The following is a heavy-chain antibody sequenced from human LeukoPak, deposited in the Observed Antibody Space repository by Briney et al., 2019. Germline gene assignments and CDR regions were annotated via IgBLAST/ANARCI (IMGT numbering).Heavy chain of an antibody. CDR2: ISGSGGST. CDR3: ARGWRAAAVGAFDI. J-gene: IGHJ3*02. V-gene: IGHV3-23*01. D-gene: IGHD6-13*01. Sequence: GGSLRLSCAASGFTFSSYAMSWVRQAPGKGLEWVSAISGSGGSTYYADSVKGRFTISRDNAKNSLYLQMNSLRAEDSAVYYCARGWRAAAVGAFDIWGQGTMVTVSS. CDR1: GFTFSSYA.